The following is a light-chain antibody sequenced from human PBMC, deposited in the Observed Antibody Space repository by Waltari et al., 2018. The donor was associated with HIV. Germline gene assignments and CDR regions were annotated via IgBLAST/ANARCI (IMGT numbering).Light chain of an antibody. CDR1: SPNIGSNR. Sequence: QSVLTPPPSVSAAPGQQVTISCSGSSPNIGSNRVFWYQQLPGTAPKLLIYDNTKRPSGIPDRFSGSKSGTLATLGITGLQTGDEADYYCGTWDSSLSAVLFGGGTKLTVL. CDR3: GTWDSSLSAVL. CDR2: DNT. V-gene: IGLV1-51*01. J-gene: IGLJ2*01.